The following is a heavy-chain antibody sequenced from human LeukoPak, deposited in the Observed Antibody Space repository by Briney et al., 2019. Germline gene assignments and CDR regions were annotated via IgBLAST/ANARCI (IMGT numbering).Heavy chain of an antibody. J-gene: IGHJ4*02. CDR1: GYTFTGYY. V-gene: IGHV1-2*02. CDR3: ARDPEVYDYIWGSYRHTDY. Sequence: ASVKVSYKASGYTFTGYYMHWVRQAPGQGLEWMGWINPNSGGTNYAQKFQGRVTMTRDTSISTAYMELSRLRSDDTAVYYCARDPEVYDYIWGSYRHTDYWGQGTLVTVSS. D-gene: IGHD3-16*02. CDR2: INPNSGGT.